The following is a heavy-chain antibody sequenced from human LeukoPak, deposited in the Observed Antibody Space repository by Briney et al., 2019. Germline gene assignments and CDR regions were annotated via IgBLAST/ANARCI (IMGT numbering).Heavy chain of an antibody. Sequence: PGGSLRLSCTASGFTFTNYAMTWVRQAPGKGLEWVSSISSSGGSTYFADPVKGRLSISRDNSKNTLYLQMNSLRAEDTAVYYCAKSEGYSSGWFYDYWGQGTLVTVSP. D-gene: IGHD6-19*01. CDR1: GFTFTNYA. CDR2: ISSSGGST. V-gene: IGHV3-23*01. CDR3: AKSEGYSSGWFYDY. J-gene: IGHJ4*02.